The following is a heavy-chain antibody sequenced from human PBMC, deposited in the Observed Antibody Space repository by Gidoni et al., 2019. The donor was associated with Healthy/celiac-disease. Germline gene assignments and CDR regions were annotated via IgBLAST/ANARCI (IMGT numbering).Heavy chain of an antibody. Sequence: VQLVQSGAEVKKPGASVKVSCKAAGYHFPSYGISWVRPAPGQGLEWMGWISAYHGNTNYAQKLQGRVTMTTDTSTSTAYMELRSLRSDDTAVYYCAREKSSGYPRIWNYWGQGTLVTVSS. CDR3: AREKSSGYPRIWNY. D-gene: IGHD3-10*01. CDR1: GYHFPSYG. V-gene: IGHV1-18*01. CDR2: ISAYHGNT. J-gene: IGHJ4*02.